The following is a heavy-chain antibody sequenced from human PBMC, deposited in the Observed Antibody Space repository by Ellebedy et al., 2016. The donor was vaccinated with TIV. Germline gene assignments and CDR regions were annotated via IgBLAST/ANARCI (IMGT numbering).Heavy chain of an antibody. CDR3: ARENSSGSETFHYYGMDV. J-gene: IGHJ6*02. D-gene: IGHD6-19*01. Sequence: SETLSLTXTVSGGSISSYYWSWIRQPAGKGLEWIGRIYTSGSTNYNPSLKSRVTMSVDTSKNQFSLKLSSVTAADTAVYYCARENSSGSETFHYYGMDVWGQGTTVTVSS. V-gene: IGHV4-4*07. CDR2: IYTSGST. CDR1: GGSISSYY.